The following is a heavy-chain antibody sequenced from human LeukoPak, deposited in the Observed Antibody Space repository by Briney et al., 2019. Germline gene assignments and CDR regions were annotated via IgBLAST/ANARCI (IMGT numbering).Heavy chain of an antibody. V-gene: IGHV3-23*01. CDR1: GFTFSSHA. Sequence: GGSPRLSCEASGFTFSSHAMSWVRQAPGKGLEWASSISGSGGSTYYADSVKGRFSISRDNSKNTLYLQVNSLRADDTAVYYCANSGLNRLEYGGQGALVTVSS. CDR3: ANSGLNRLEY. D-gene: IGHD3-16*01. J-gene: IGHJ4*02. CDR2: ISGSGGST.